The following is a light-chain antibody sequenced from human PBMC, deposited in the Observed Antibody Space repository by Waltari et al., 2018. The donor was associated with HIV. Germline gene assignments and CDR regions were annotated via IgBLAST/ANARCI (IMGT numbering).Light chain of an antibody. CDR2: EVT. Sequence: QSALTQPASVSGSPGQSITISCTGTSSNVGSDDLVSWYQQHPGKAPKLIIYEVTKRPSGVSNRFSGSKSGNTASLTISGLQAEDKADYYCCSCPRSGIRYVFGTGTKVTVL. V-gene: IGLV2-23*02. CDR1: SSNVGSDDL. CDR3: CSCPRSGIRYV. J-gene: IGLJ1*01.